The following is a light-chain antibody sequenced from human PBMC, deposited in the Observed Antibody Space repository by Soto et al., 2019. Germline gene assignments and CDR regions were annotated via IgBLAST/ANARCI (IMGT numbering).Light chain of an antibody. CDR2: GAS. J-gene: IGKJ5*01. V-gene: IGKV3-15*01. CDR1: QNIINN. CDR3: QHYYDWPPA. Sequence: EMVMTQSPATLSVSPGDRATLSCRASQNIINNIAWYQQKPGQAPRLLISGASTRATGIPARFSGSGSGTEFTLTISSLQSEDFVVYYCQHYYDWPPAFGQGTRLEIK.